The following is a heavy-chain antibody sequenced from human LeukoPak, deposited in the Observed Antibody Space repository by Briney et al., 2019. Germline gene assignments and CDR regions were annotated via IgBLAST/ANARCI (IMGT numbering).Heavy chain of an antibody. CDR1: GFTFDDYA. V-gene: IGHV3-9*01. J-gene: IGHJ4*02. CDR3: AKGRRPGIAVANFDY. Sequence: GGSPRLSCAASGFTFDDYAMHWVRQAPGKGLEWVSGISWNSGSIGYADSVKGRFTISRDNAKNPLYLQMNSLRAEDTALYYCAKGRRPGIAVANFDYWGQGTLVTVSS. D-gene: IGHD6-19*01. CDR2: ISWNSGSI.